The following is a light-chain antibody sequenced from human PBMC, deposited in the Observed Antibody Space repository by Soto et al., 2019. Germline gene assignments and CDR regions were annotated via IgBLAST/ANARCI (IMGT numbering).Light chain of an antibody. Sequence: DIQMTQSPSSLSASVGDRVTITCRASQSISSYLNWYQQKPGKAPKFLIYDASSLESGVPSRFSGSGSGTIFTLTISSLQPDDFATYYCQHYNSYPWTFGQGTKVDIK. V-gene: IGKV1-5*01. J-gene: IGKJ1*01. CDR2: DAS. CDR3: QHYNSYPWT. CDR1: QSISSY.